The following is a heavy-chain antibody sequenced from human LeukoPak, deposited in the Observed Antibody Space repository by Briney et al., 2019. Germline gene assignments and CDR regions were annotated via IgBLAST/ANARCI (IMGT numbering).Heavy chain of an antibody. J-gene: IGHJ1*01. Sequence: ASVKVSCKASGYTFTGYYMHWVRQAPGQGLEWMGRINPNSGGTNYAQKFQGRVTMTRDTSISTAYMELSRLRSDDTALYYCARVGVRYGDFPNWGQGTLVTVSS. V-gene: IGHV1-2*06. CDR3: ARVGVRYGDFPN. CDR2: INPNSGGT. D-gene: IGHD4-17*01. CDR1: GYTFTGYY.